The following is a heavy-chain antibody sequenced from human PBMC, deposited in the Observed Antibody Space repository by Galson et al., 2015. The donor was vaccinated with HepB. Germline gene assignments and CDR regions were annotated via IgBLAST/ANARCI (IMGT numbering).Heavy chain of an antibody. V-gene: IGHV3-30*18. Sequence: SLRLSCAASGFTFSSYGMHWVRQAPGKGLEWVADVSYDGFNKYYADSVKGRFTISRDNSKNTLYLQMNSLRAEDTAVYYCAKGRPGFGELMIDYWGQGTLVTVSS. CDR1: GFTFSSYG. CDR2: VSYDGFNK. CDR3: AKGRPGFGELMIDY. D-gene: IGHD3-10*01. J-gene: IGHJ4*02.